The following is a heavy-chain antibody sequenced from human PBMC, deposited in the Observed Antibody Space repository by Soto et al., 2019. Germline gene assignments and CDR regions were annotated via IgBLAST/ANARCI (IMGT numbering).Heavy chain of an antibody. J-gene: IGHJ4*02. CDR1: GGTFSSYA. CDR3: ARVSGGYSPEDD. Sequence: QVQLVQSGAEVKKPGSSVKVSCKASGGTFSSYAISWVRQAPGQGLEWMGGIIPIFGTANYAQKFQGRVTSKAHESTSTAYMELSSLRSEDTAVYYCARVSGGYSPEDDWGQGTLVTVSS. CDR2: IIPIFGTA. V-gene: IGHV1-69*12. D-gene: IGHD1-26*01.